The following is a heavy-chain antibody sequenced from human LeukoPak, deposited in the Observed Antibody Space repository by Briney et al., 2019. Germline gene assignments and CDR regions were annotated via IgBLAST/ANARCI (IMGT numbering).Heavy chain of an antibody. CDR1: GYSISSGYN. Sequence: PSETLSLTCTVSGYSISSGYNWGWIRQPPGKGLEWIGSIYHSGSTYYNPSLKSRVTISVHTSKNQFSLKLSSVTAADTAVYYCARADVDTAVVPYFDCWGQGTLVTVSS. V-gene: IGHV4-38-2*02. J-gene: IGHJ4*02. D-gene: IGHD5-18*01. CDR3: ARADVDTAVVPYFDC. CDR2: IYHSGST.